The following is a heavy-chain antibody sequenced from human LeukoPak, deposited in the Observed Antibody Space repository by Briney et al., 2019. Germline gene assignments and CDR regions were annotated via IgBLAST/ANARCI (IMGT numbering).Heavy chain of an antibody. Sequence: ASVKVSCKASGYTFTSYGISWVRQAPGQGLEWMGWISGYNGNTNYAQKLQGIVTMTTATSTSTAFMELRSLTSDDTAVYYCATLSDYRGSRPFDIWGQGTMVTVSS. CDR3: ATLSDYRGSRPFDI. CDR2: ISGYNGNT. D-gene: IGHD4-23*01. V-gene: IGHV1-18*01. CDR1: GYTFTSYG. J-gene: IGHJ3*02.